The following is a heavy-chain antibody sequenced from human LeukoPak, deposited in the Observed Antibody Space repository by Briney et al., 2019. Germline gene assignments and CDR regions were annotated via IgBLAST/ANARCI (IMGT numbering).Heavy chain of an antibody. V-gene: IGHV3-74*01. CDR2: INSDGSST. CDR1: GFTFSSYW. D-gene: IGHD3-22*01. CDR3: ARDRRYYDSSGYYFIDAFDI. J-gene: IGHJ3*02. Sequence: GGSLRLSCAASGFTFSSYWMHWVRQAPGKGLVWVSRINSDGSSTSYADSVKGRFTISRDSAKNTLYLQMNSLRAEDTAVYYCARDRRYYDSSGYYFIDAFDIWGQGTMVTVSS.